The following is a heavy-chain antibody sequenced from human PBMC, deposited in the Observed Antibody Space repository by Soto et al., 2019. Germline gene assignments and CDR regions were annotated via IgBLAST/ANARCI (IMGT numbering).Heavy chain of an antibody. CDR3: ARNGDCSSSRCNVGWFDP. CDR2: THHSGST. D-gene: IGHD2-2*01. Sequence: SETLSLTCAVSGDTISTGGYSWAWIRQPPGKALEWIGHTHHSGSTHYNPSLNSRVTISVDKSKNDFSLKLTSVTAADTAVYYCARNGDCSSSRCNVGWFDPWGRGTLVTVS. V-gene: IGHV4-30-2*01. CDR1: GDTISTGGYS. J-gene: IGHJ5*02.